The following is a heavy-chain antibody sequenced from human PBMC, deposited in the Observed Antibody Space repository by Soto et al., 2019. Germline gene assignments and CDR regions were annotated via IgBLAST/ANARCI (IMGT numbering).Heavy chain of an antibody. J-gene: IGHJ4*02. D-gene: IGHD5-12*01. CDR1: GFTFSSYG. V-gene: IGHV3-33*01. Sequence: QVQLVESGGGVVQPGRSLRLSCAASGFTFSSYGMHWVRQAPGKGLEWVAVIWYDGSNKYYADSVKGRFTISRDNSKNTLYLQMNSLRAEDTVVYYCARDRAGYKYYFDYWGQGTLVTVSS. CDR3: ARDRAGYKYYFDY. CDR2: IWYDGSNK.